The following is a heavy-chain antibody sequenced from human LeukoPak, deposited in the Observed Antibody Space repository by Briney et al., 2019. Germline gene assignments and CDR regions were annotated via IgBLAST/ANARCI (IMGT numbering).Heavy chain of an antibody. D-gene: IGHD2-2*01. Sequence: SVKVSCKASGGTFSSYAISWVRQAPGQGLEWMGGIIPIFGTANYAQKFQGRVTITTDESTSTAYMELSSLRSEDTAVYYCATSRYCSSTSCPSDLPSSYYYYMDVWGKGTTVTVSS. J-gene: IGHJ6*03. CDR3: ATSRYCSSTSCPSDLPSSYYYYMDV. CDR1: GGTFSSYA. CDR2: IIPIFGTA. V-gene: IGHV1-69*05.